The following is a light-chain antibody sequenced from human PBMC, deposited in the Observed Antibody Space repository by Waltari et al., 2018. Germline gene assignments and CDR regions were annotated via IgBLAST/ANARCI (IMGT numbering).Light chain of an antibody. Sequence: DIQMTQSPSTLSASVGDRVIITCRASQSINSWLAWYQQKPGQPPKLLLYWASTRIFGVPHRFSGSGSGTDFTLTINSLQAEDVAVYYCQQYFSTPSTFGPGTKVDIK. CDR1: QSINSW. CDR3: QQYFSTPST. CDR2: WAS. V-gene: IGKV4-1*01. J-gene: IGKJ3*01.